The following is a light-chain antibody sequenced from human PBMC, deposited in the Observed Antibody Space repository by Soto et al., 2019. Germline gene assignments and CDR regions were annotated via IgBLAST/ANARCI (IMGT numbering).Light chain of an antibody. CDR2: GAS. CDR1: QSVSSSY. J-gene: IGKJ3*01. V-gene: IGKV3-20*01. Sequence: EIVLTQSPGTLSLSPGERATLSCRASQSVSSSYLAWYQQKPGQAPRLLIYGASSRATGIPDRFSGSGSGTDFPHTISRLVHEDFAVYYCQQYGNSPGFTFGPGTHVDIK. CDR3: QQYGNSPGFT.